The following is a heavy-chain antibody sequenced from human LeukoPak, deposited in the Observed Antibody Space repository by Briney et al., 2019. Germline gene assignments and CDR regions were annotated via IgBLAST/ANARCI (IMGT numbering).Heavy chain of an antibody. V-gene: IGHV1-8*01. J-gene: IGHJ6*02. CDR3: ARVNRNILTGYYYYYYGMDV. Sequence: GASVKVSCKASGYTFTSYDINRVRQATGQGLEWMGWMNPNSGNTGYAQKFQGRVTMTRNTSISTAYMELRSLRSEDTAVYYCARVNRNILTGYYYYYYGMDVWGQGTTVTVSS. D-gene: IGHD3-9*01. CDR1: GYTFTSYD. CDR2: MNPNSGNT.